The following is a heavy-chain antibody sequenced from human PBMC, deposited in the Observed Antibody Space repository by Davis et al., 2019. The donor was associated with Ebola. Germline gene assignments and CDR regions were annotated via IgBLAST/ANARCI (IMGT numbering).Heavy chain of an antibody. D-gene: IGHD1-14*01. CDR2: INPNSGGT. J-gene: IGHJ6*02. CDR3: ARRFTQPRYYYYGMDV. V-gene: IGHV1-2*04. CDR1: GYTFTSYG. Sequence: ASVKVSCKASGYTFTSYGISWVRQAPGQGLEWMGWINPNSGGTNYAQKFQGWVTMTRDTSISTAYMELSRLRSDDTAVYYCARRFTQPRYYYYGMDVWGQGTTVTVSS.